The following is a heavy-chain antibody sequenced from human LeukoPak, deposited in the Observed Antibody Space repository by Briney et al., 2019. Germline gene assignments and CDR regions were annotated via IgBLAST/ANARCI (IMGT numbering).Heavy chain of an antibody. CDR2: IKQDGSEK. J-gene: IGHJ4*02. Sequence: GGSLRLSCAASGFTFSSYWMSWVRQAPGKGLEWVTNIKQDGSEKYYVDSMKGRFTISRDDAQNSLYLQMNSLRAEDTAVYYCARVSSSGYGISSGLAYWGQGTLVTVSS. CDR1: GFTFSSYW. V-gene: IGHV3-7*03. D-gene: IGHD3-9*01. CDR3: ARVSSSGYGISSGLAY.